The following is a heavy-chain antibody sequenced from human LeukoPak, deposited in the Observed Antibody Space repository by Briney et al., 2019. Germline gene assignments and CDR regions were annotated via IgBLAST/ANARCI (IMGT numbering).Heavy chain of an antibody. CDR2: ISYDGSNK. D-gene: IGHD3-9*01. CDR1: GFTFSSYG. CDR3: AKEVTYYDILTGPDY. Sequence: QPGRSLRLSCAASGFTFSSYGMPWVRQAPGKGLEWVAVISYDGSNKYYADSVKGRFTISRDNSKNTLYLQMNSLRAEDTAVYYCAKEVTYYDILTGPDYWGQGTLVTVSS. J-gene: IGHJ4*02. V-gene: IGHV3-30*18.